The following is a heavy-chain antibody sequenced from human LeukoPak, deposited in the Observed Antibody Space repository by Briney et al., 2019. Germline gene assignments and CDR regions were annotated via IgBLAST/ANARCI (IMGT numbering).Heavy chain of an antibody. V-gene: IGHV4-59*08. CDR2: LYYTGST. J-gene: IGHJ6*02. CDR1: GGSIDSYY. CDR3: ARHHEYIWGSSVDYYAMDV. Sequence: PSETLSLTCTVSGGSIDSYYWSWIRQPPGKRLEWIGYLYYTGSTNYNPSLKSRVTISFDTSKNLFSLNLSSVTAADTAVYYCARHHEYIWGSSVDYYAMDVWGQGTTVTVS. D-gene: IGHD3-16*01.